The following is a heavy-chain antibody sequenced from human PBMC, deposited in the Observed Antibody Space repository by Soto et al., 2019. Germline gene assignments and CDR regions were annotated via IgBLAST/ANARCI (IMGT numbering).Heavy chain of an antibody. D-gene: IGHD6-13*01. J-gene: IGHJ4*02. Sequence: GGSLRLSCAASGFTSSSYAMSWVRQAPGKGLEWVSAISGSGGSTYYADSVKGRFTISRDNSKNTLYLQMNSLRAEDTAVYYCAKGGYSSSWTQYYFDYWGQGTLVTVSS. CDR1: GFTSSSYA. V-gene: IGHV3-23*01. CDR2: ISGSGGST. CDR3: AKGGYSSSWTQYYFDY.